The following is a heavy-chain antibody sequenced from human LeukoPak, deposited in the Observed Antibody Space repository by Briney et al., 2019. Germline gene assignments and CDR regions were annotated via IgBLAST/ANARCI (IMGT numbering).Heavy chain of an antibody. J-gene: IGHJ4*02. V-gene: IGHV3-30*18. D-gene: IGHD6-13*01. Sequence: GGSLRLSCAASGFTFSSYGMHWVRQAPGKGLEWVAVISYDGSNKYYADSVKGRFTISRGKFMNTLYLQMNSLRVEDTAVYYCAKDRIAARWDEGFDYWGQGTLVTVSS. CDR2: ISYDGSNK. CDR3: AKDRIAARWDEGFDY. CDR1: GFTFSSYG.